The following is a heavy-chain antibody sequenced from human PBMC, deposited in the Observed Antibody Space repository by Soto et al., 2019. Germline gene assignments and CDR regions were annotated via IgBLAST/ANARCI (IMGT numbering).Heavy chain of an antibody. CDR3: ASPLYCGGDCYSDDFDI. V-gene: IGHV3-21*01. D-gene: IGHD2-21*02. Sequence: GGSLRLSCAASGFTFSSYAIHWVRQSPGKGLEWVSSISSSSSYIYYADSVKGRFTISRDNAKNSLYRQMNSRRAEDTAVYYCASPLYCGGDCYSDDFDIWGKGTMVTVS. J-gene: IGHJ3*02. CDR1: GFTFSSYA. CDR2: ISSSSSYI.